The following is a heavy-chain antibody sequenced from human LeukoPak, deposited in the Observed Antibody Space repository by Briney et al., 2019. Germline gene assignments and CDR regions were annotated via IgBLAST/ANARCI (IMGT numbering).Heavy chain of an antibody. D-gene: IGHD1-14*01. Sequence: SETLSLTCTVSGGSISSGSYYWSWIRQPAGKGLEWIGRIYTSGSTNYNPSLKSRVTISVDASKNQFSLELNSVTAAGTAVYYCARDQQYHRPAGWFDPWGQGTLVTVSS. V-gene: IGHV4-61*02. CDR2: IYTSGST. CDR1: GGSISSGSYY. CDR3: ARDQQYHRPAGWFDP. J-gene: IGHJ5*02.